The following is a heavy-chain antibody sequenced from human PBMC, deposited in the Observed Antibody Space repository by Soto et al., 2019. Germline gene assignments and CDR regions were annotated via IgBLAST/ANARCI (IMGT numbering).Heavy chain of an antibody. CDR3: ARDFQKCCTNCVCYSRGRNWFDP. V-gene: IGHV1-3*01. Sequence: QVQLVQSGAEVKKPGASVKVSCKASGYTFTSYAMHWVRQAPGQRLEWMGWINAGNGNTKYSQEFQGRVTISRDTSASTAYMELSSRRSEVTAVYYCARDFQKCCTNCVCYSRGRNWFDPWGQGALVPVSS. CDR1: GYTFTSYA. D-gene: IGHD2-8*01. J-gene: IGHJ5*02. CDR2: INAGNGNT.